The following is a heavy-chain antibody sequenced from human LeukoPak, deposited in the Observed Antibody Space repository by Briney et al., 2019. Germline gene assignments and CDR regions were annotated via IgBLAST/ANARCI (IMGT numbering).Heavy chain of an antibody. D-gene: IGHD6-19*01. CDR3: ANRRWLVSSFDY. J-gene: IGHJ4*02. V-gene: IGHV3-30*18. CDR1: GFTFSSYG. CDR2: ISYDGSNK. Sequence: GGSLRLSCAASGFTFSSYGMHWVRQAPGKGLEWVAVISYDGSNKYYADSVKGRFTISRDNSKNTLYLQMNSLRAEDTAVYYCANRRWLVSSFDYWGQGTLVTVSS.